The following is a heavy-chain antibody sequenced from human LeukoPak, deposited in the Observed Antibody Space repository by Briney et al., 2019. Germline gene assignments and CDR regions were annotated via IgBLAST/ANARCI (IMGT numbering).Heavy chain of an antibody. CDR3: AKDGAAAGTGFDY. Sequence: GGSLRLSCTASGFTFSNYAMHWVRQAPGKGPEWVAFISNDGSNKYYADSVKGRFTISRDNSKNTLYLQMNSLRAEDTAVYYCAKDGAAAGTGFDYWGQGTLVTVSS. D-gene: IGHD6-13*01. V-gene: IGHV3-30*04. CDR2: ISNDGSNK. CDR1: GFTFSNYA. J-gene: IGHJ4*02.